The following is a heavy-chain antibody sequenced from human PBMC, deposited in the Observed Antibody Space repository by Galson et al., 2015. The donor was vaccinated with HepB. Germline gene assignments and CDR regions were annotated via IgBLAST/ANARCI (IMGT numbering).Heavy chain of an antibody. J-gene: IGHJ5*02. V-gene: IGHV6-1*01. Sequence: CAISGDSVSSNSAAWNWIRQSPSRGLEWLGRTYYRSKWYNDYAVSVKSRITINPDTSKNQFSLQLNSVTPEDTAVYYCARGGQDAAAGTVWFDPWGQGTLVTVSS. CDR2: TYYRSKWYN. CDR3: ARGGQDAAAGTVWFDP. CDR1: GDSVSSNSAA. D-gene: IGHD6-13*01.